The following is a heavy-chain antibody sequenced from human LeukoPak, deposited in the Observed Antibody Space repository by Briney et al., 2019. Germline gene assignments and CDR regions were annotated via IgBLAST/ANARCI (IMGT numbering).Heavy chain of an antibody. CDR2: IYYSGST. J-gene: IGHJ4*02. CDR3: AREILASSSPFDY. CDR1: GGSISSYY. Sequence: KASETLSLTCTVSGGSISSYYWSWIRQPPGKGLEWIGYIYYSGSTDYNPSLKSRVTMSVDTSKNQFSLKLSSVTAADTAVYYCAREILASSSPFDYWGQGTLVTVSS. V-gene: IGHV4-59*12. D-gene: IGHD6-6*01.